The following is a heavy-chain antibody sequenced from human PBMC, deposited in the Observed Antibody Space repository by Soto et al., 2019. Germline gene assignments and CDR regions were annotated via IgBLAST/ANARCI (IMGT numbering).Heavy chain of an antibody. V-gene: IGHV1-3*01. Sequence: ASVKVSCKASGYTFTSYAMHWVRQAPGQRLEWMGWINAGNGNTKYSQKFQGRVTITRDTSASTAYMELSSLRSEDTAVYYCARDSSGWYGPPYYFAYWGQGTLVTV. CDR1: GYTFTSYA. CDR3: ARDSSGWYGPPYYFAY. CDR2: INAGNGNT. D-gene: IGHD6-19*01. J-gene: IGHJ4*02.